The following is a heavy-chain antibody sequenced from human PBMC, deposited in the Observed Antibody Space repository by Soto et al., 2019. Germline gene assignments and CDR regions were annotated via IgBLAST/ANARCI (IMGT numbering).Heavy chain of an antibody. Sequence: GASVKVSCKASGGTFSSYAISWVRQAPGQGLEWMGGIIPIFGTANYAQKFQGRVTITADESTSTAYMELSSLRSEDTAVYYCARDGGRYCSSTSCFQGSGWSHNWFDPWGQGTLVTVSS. V-gene: IGHV1-69*13. D-gene: IGHD2-2*01. CDR2: IIPIFGTA. J-gene: IGHJ5*02. CDR3: ARDGGRYCSSTSCFQGSGWSHNWFDP. CDR1: GGTFSSYA.